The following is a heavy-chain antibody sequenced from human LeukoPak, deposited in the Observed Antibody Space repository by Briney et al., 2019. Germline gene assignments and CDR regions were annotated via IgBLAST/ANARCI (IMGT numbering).Heavy chain of an antibody. Sequence: SETLSLTCTVSGGSISSYYWSWIRQPPGKGLEWIGYIYYSGSTNYNPSLKSRVTISVDTSKNQFSLKLSSVTAADTAVYYCARHRDGGNEPFDYWGQGTLVTVSS. CDR3: ARHRDGGNEPFDY. J-gene: IGHJ4*02. CDR1: GGSISSYY. CDR2: IYYSGST. V-gene: IGHV4-59*08. D-gene: IGHD4-23*01.